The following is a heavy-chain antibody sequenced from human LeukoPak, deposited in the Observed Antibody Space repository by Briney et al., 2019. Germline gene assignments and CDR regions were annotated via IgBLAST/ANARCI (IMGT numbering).Heavy chain of an antibody. CDR1: GGSISSYY. Sequence: SETLSLTCTVSGGSISSYYWGWIRQPPGKGLEWIGSIYYSGSTYYNPSLKSRVTISVDTSKNQFSLKLSSVTAADTAVYYCARRRIAAAGRGGYFDYWGQGTLVTVSS. J-gene: IGHJ4*02. V-gene: IGHV4-39*01. CDR3: ARRRIAAAGRGGYFDY. D-gene: IGHD6-13*01. CDR2: IYYSGST.